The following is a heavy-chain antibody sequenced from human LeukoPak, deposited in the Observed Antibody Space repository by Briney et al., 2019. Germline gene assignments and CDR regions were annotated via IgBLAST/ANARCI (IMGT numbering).Heavy chain of an antibody. V-gene: IGHV1-46*01. Sequence: GASVKVSCKASGYTFTSYYMHWVRQAPGQGLEWMGIINPSGGSTSYAQKFQGRVTITADKSTSTAYMELSSLRSEDTAVYYCARTGFPTSRAHFDYWGQGTLVTVSS. CDR3: ARTGFPTSRAHFDY. CDR1: GYTFTSYY. J-gene: IGHJ4*02. D-gene: IGHD2-2*01. CDR2: INPSGGST.